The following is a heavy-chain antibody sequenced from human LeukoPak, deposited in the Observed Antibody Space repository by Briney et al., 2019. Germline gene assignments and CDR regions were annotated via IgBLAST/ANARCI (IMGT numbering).Heavy chain of an antibody. CDR3: AKSTRDFYYYYGMDV. V-gene: IGHV3-23*01. D-gene: IGHD1-1*01. Sequence: PGGSLRLSCAASGFTFSGYAMSWVRQAPGKGLEWVSAISGSGGSTYYADSVKGRFTISRDNSKNTLYLQMNSLRAEDTAVYYCAKSTRDFYYYYGMDVWGQGTTVTVSS. J-gene: IGHJ6*02. CDR2: ISGSGGST. CDR1: GFTFSGYA.